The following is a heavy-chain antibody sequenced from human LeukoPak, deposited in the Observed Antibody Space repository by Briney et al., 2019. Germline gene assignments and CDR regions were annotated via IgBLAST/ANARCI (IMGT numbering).Heavy chain of an antibody. CDR3: ARSGDGNWFDP. CDR1: GYTFATFG. CDR2: ISAYNGDT. J-gene: IGHJ5*02. V-gene: IGHV1-18*01. Sequence: ASVKVSCKTSGYTFATFGVSWVRQAPGQGFEWMGWISAYNGDTDYARNFQGRVTLTTDTSTSTAYMELRSLRSDDTAVYYCARSGDGNWFDPWGQGTLVIVSS. D-gene: IGHD4-17*01.